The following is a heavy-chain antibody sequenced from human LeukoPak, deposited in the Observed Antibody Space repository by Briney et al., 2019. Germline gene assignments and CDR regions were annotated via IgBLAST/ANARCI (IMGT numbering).Heavy chain of an antibody. CDR3: AKGRSGFRRFYYDSSGYPLRFDY. J-gene: IGHJ4*02. CDR2: ISGSGGST. CDR1: GSHFSISA. D-gene: IGHD3-22*01. V-gene: IGHV3-23*01. Sequence: VGSLRLSCAGYGSHFSISALSRFRQAPGKGLESVSAISGSGGSTYYADSVKGRFTISRDNSKNTLYLQMNSLRAEDTAVYYCAKGRSGFRRFYYDSSGYPLRFDYWGQGTLVTVSS.